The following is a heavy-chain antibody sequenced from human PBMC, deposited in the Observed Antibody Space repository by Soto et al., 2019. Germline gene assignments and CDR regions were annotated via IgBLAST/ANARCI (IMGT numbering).Heavy chain of an antibody. CDR2: IGTAGDT. V-gene: IGHV3-13*01. CDR1: GFTFSSYD. D-gene: IGHD3-22*01. J-gene: IGHJ3*02. Sequence: PGGSLRLSCAASGFTFSSYDMHWVRQATGKGLEWVSAIGTAGDTYYPGSVKGRFTSSRENAKNSLYLQMNSLRGGDTAVYYCAREGHYDRSGYYSDAFDTWGQGTMATVSS. CDR3: AREGHYDRSGYYSDAFDT.